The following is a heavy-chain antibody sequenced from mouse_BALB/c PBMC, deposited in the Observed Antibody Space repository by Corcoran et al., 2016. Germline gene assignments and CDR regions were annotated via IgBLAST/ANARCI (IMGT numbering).Heavy chain of an antibody. J-gene: IGHJ2*01. V-gene: IGHV14-3*02. Sequence: EVQLQQSGAELVKPGASVKLSCTASGFNIKDTYMHWVKQRPEQGLEWIGRIDPANGNTKYDPKFQGKATMTADTSSNTVYLHLSSLISEATAVYYCGRSREGNYVIYWGQGTTLTVSS. CDR1: GFNIKDTY. CDR3: GRSREGNYVIY. CDR2: IDPANGNT. D-gene: IGHD2-1*01.